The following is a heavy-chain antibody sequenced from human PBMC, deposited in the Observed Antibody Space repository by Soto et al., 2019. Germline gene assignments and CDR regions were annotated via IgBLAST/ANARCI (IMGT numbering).Heavy chain of an antibody. D-gene: IGHD3-16*01. CDR1: GYTFTSYG. CDR2: ISAYNGNT. V-gene: IGHV1-18*01. J-gene: IGHJ6*02. Sequence: QVQLVQSGAEVKKPGASVKVSCKASGYTFTSYGISWVRQAPGQGLEWMGWISAYNGNTNYAQKLQGRVTMTTDTSTSTAYMELRSLRSDDTAVYYCARDPVKVIYYYYYYGMDVWGQGTTVTVSS. CDR3: ARDPVKVIYYYYYYGMDV.